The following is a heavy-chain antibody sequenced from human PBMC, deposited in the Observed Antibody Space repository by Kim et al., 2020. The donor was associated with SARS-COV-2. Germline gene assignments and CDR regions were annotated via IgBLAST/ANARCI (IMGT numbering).Heavy chain of an antibody. CDR2: ISSSSSYI. D-gene: IGHD6-19*01. J-gene: IGHJ6*02. Sequence: GGSLRLSCAASGFTFSSYSMNWVRQAPGKGLEWVSSISSSSSYIYYADSVKGRFTISRDNAKNSLYLQMNSLRAEDTAVYYCARVGSSGWVYYYGMDVWGQGTTVTVSS. V-gene: IGHV3-21*01. CDR3: ARVGSSGWVYYYGMDV. CDR1: GFTFSSYS.